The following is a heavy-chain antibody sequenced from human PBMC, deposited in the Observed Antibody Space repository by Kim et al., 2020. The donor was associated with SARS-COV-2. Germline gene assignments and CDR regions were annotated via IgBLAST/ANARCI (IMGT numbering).Heavy chain of an antibody. V-gene: IGHV3-21*01. J-gene: IGHJ6*02. D-gene: IGHD6-19*01. CDR3: ARGGYSSGWTGDYYYYGMDV. CDR2: ISSSSSYI. Sequence: GGSPRLSCAASGFTFSSYSMNWVRQAPGKGLEWVSSISSSSSYIYYADSVKGRFTISRDNAKNSLYLQMNSLRAEDTAVYYCARGGYSSGWTGDYYYYGMDVWGQGTTVTVSS. CDR1: GFTFSSYS.